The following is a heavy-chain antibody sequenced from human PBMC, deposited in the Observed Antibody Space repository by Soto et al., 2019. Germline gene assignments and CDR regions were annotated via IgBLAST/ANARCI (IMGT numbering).Heavy chain of an antibody. V-gene: IGHV4-34*01. D-gene: IGHD3-10*01. J-gene: IGHJ6*02. Sequence: LQWGAGLLKSSETLSLTCAVYGGSFSGYYWSWIRQPPGKGLEWIGEINHSERTNYTPSLRSRVTISEDASKNQFSLKVTSVTAADTAVYYCARSSGGMDVWGQGTTVTVSS. CDR3: ARSSGGMDV. CDR1: GGSFSGYY. CDR2: INHSERT.